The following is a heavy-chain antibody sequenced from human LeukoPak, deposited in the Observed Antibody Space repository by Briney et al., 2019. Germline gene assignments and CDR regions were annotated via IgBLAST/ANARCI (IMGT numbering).Heavy chain of an antibody. D-gene: IGHD3-22*01. CDR2: ISSSSSYI. J-gene: IGHJ4*02. V-gene: IGHV3-21*04. CDR1: GFTFSSYS. CDR3: AKDISPGYYDSSGFDY. Sequence: GGSLRLSCAASGFTFSSYSMNWVRQAPGKGLEWVSSISSSSSYIYYADSVKGRFTISRDNAKNSLYLQMNSLRAEDAALYYCAKDISPGYYDSSGFDYWGQGTLVTVSS.